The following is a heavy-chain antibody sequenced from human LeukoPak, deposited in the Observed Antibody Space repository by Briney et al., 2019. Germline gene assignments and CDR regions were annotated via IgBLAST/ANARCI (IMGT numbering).Heavy chain of an antibody. V-gene: IGHV3-74*01. CDR1: GFTISSYW. D-gene: IGHD4-17*01. J-gene: IGHJ5*02. CDR3: VQADGA. CDR2: INSDGTKT. Sequence: TGGSLRLSCAASGFTISSYWMHWVRQTPGKGLVWVSLINSDGTKTNYADSVKGRFTISRDSAKNTLYLQMNSLRADDTAVYYCVQADGALGQGTLVTVSS.